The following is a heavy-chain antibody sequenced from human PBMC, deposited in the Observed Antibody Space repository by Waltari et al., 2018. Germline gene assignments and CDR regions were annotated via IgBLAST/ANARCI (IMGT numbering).Heavy chain of an antibody. CDR3: ARDRVTMIGVGADAFDI. J-gene: IGHJ3*02. CDR2: RNPNSGNT. Sequence: QVQLVQSGAEVKKPGASVKVSCKASGYTFTSYDINWVRQATGQGLEWMGWRNPNSGNTGYAQKFQGRVTITRNTSISTAYMELSSLRSEDTAVYYCARDRVTMIGVGADAFDIWGQGTMVTVSS. D-gene: IGHD3-22*01. V-gene: IGHV1-8*03. CDR1: GYTFTSYD.